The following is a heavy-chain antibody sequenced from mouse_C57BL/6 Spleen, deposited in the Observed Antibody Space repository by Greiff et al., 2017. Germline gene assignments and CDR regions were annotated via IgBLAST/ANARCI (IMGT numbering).Heavy chain of an antibody. V-gene: IGHV5-17*01. CDR3: ARGGGYYASMDY. CDR1: GFTFSDYG. D-gene: IGHD2-3*01. Sequence: EVKLVESGGGLVKPGGSLKLSCAASGFTFSDYGMHWVRQAPEKGLEWVAYISSGSSTIYYADTVKGRFTISRDNAKNTLFLQMTSLRSEDTAMYYCARGGGYYASMDYWGQGTSVTVSS. J-gene: IGHJ4*01. CDR2: ISSGSSTI.